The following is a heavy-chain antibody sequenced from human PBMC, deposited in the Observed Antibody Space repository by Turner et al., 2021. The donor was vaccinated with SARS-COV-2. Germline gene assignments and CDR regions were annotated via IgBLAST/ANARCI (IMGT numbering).Heavy chain of an antibody. CDR3: ARPTSCGGDCYYFDL. CDR1: GGTFSS. Sequence: QVQLVQSGAEVRKPGSSVKVSCRASGGTFSSFNWVRQAPGQGLEWMGGIIPIPGIANYAQKFQGRVTVTADTSTSTVYMELSSLRSEDTAVYYCARPTSCGGDCYYFDLWGRGTLVTVSS. CDR2: IIPIPGIA. V-gene: IGHV1-69*04. D-gene: IGHD2-21*02. J-gene: IGHJ2*01.